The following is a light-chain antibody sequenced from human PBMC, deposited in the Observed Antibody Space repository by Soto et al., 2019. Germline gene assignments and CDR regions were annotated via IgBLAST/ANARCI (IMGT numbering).Light chain of an antibody. J-gene: IGLJ1*01. CDR1: SSNIGSNT. CDR3: AAWDDSLNGYV. V-gene: IGLV1-44*01. CDR2: SNN. Sequence: QSVLTQPPSASGTPGQRVTISCSGSSSNIGSNTVNWYQQLPGTPPKLLMYSNNQRPSGVPDRVSGSKSGTSASLAISGLQSEDEADYYCAAWDDSLNGYVFGTGTKVTVL.